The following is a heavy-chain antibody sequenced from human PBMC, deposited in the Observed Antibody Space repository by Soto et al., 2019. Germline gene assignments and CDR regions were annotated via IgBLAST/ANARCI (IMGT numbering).Heavy chain of an antibody. D-gene: IGHD6-13*01. V-gene: IGHV4-59*01. CDR1: GGSISSYY. CDR2: IYYSGST. J-gene: IGHJ3*02. CDR3: ARDRPFQEQQLVLPGAFDI. Sequence: SETLSLTCTVSGGSISSYYWSWIRQPPGKGLEWIGYIYYSGSTNYNPSLKSRVTISVDTSKNQFSPKLSSVTAADTAVYYCARDRPFQEQQLVLPGAFDIWGQGTMVTVSS.